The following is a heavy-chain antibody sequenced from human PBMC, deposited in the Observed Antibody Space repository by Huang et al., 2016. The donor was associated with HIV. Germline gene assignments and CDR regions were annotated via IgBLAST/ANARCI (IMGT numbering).Heavy chain of an antibody. J-gene: IGHJ6*03. D-gene: IGHD4-17*01. CDR3: SPTGDDYFYFYMDV. CDR1: GFIFNNFA. V-gene: IGHV3-49*03. Sequence: QLVESGGDSVQSGRSLRLSCRGSGFIFNNFAINWFRQSQGKGLEWIGFVRSKAFGGTSKIAPSVKDRFTVSRDEAKNVAFLQMENLQVGDTAIYYCSPTGDDYFYFYMDVCGNGTAVTVS. CDR2: VRSKAFGGTS.